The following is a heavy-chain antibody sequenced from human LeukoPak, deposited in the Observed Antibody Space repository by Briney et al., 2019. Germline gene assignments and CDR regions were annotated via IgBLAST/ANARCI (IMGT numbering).Heavy chain of an antibody. D-gene: IGHD3-10*01. Sequence: ASVRVSCKASGYTFTSYDINWVRQATGQGLEWMGWMNPNSGNTGYAQKFQGRVTITRNTSITTTYMELSSLRSEDTTVYYCARRSAYGSGSYYVDYWGQGTLVTVSS. CDR3: ARRSAYGSGSYYVDY. J-gene: IGHJ4*02. CDR2: MNPNSGNT. CDR1: GYTFTSYD. V-gene: IGHV1-8*03.